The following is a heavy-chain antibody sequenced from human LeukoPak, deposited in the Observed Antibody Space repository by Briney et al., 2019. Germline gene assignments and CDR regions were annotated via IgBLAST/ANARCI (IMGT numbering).Heavy chain of an antibody. CDR3: ATSNDAKIAPFDH. CDR2: VNTKGET. V-gene: IGHV4-4*09. J-gene: IGHJ4*02. D-gene: IGHD2-8*01. Sequence: PSETLSLTCTVSGVSMSAFQWSWVRQSPEKGLEWIGCVNTKGETNYNPSLKSRVITSVDTSKSQSSLRLTSVTAADTAVYYCATSNDAKIAPFDHWGQGALVNVSS. CDR1: GVSMSAFQ.